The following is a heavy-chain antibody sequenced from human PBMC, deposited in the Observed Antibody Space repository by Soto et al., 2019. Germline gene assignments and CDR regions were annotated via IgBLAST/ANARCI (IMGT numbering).Heavy chain of an antibody. CDR3: ASRSGWNYYYGMHV. V-gene: IGHV1-69*12. CDR2: FIPIFGTA. J-gene: IGHJ6*02. Sequence: QVQLVQSGAEVKKPGSSVKVSCKASGGTFSSYAISWVRQAPGQGLEWMGGFIPIFGTADYAQKLQGRVTTSAPESTSTAYMELTSMRSADTAVNYWASRSGWNYYYGMHVWGPGTTVTVSS. D-gene: IGHD3-22*01. CDR1: GGTFSSYA.